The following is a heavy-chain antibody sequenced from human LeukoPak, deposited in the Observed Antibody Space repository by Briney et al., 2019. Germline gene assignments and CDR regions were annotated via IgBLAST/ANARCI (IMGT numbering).Heavy chain of an antibody. CDR1: GGSISSYY. J-gene: IGHJ6*04. CDR2: IYFTGST. D-gene: IGHD3-3*01. Sequence: SETLSLTCSVSGGSISSYYWSWIRQPPGKGLQWIGYIYFTGSTKYNPTLGSRVTISVDTSKNQFSLQLSSVTAADTAIYYCARGNPVKGRDFWSGYSSPGMDVWGKGTTVTVSS. CDR3: ARGNPVKGRDFWSGYSSPGMDV. V-gene: IGHV4-59*01.